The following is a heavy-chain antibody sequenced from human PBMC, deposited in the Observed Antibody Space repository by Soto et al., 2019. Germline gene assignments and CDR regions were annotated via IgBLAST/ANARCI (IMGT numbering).Heavy chain of an antibody. CDR1: GGSINTGHYY. Sequence: QVQLQESGPGLVKPSQTLSLTCTVSGGSINTGHYYWSWIRQSPGKGLEWIGYVYFSGSTYSNPSLRSRLKMSIDTSKNQFSLNLASVTAADTAVYFCARGYYFGSGSLLWFDPWGQGTLVTVSS. D-gene: IGHD3-10*01. J-gene: IGHJ5*02. CDR2: VYFSGST. CDR3: ARGYYFGSGSLLWFDP. V-gene: IGHV4-30-4*01.